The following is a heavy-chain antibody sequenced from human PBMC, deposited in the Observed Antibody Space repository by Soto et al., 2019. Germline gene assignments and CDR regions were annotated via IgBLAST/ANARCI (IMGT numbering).Heavy chain of an antibody. CDR3: ARVTTENYYYYYMDA. J-gene: IGHJ6*03. V-gene: IGHV3-64*01. Sequence: LRLSCAASGFTFSSYAMHWVRQAPGKGLEYVSAISSNGGSTYYANSVKARFTISRDNSKSTLYLQMGSLRAEDMAVYYCARVTTENYYYYYMDAWGKGTTVTVSS. CDR1: GFTFSSYA. D-gene: IGHD4-4*01. CDR2: ISSNGGST.